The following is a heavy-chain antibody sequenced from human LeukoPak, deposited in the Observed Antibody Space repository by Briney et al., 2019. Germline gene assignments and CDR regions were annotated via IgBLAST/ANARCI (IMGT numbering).Heavy chain of an antibody. D-gene: IGHD3-3*01. CDR2: FDPEDGET. V-gene: IGHV1-24*01. CDR1: GYTLIELS. CDR3: AAGQKTYYDFWAKMDYYYYGMDV. Sequence: ASVKVSCKVSGYTLIELSMHWVRQAPGKGLEWMGHFDPEDGETIYAQKLQGRVTMTTDTSTSTAYMELRSLRSDDTAVYYCAAGQKTYYDFWAKMDYYYYGMDVWGQGTTVTVSS. J-gene: IGHJ6*02.